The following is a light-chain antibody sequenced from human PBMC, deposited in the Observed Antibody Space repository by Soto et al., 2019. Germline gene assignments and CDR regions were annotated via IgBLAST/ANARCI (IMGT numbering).Light chain of an antibody. CDR2: SNN. CDR1: SSNIGDNT. CDR3: ATWDDRLNGVV. V-gene: IGLV1-44*01. J-gene: IGLJ2*01. Sequence: QSVLTQPPSASGTPGQRVTISCSGSSSNIGDNTVNWYQQLPGTAPKLLIYSNNQRPSGVPDRFSGSKSGTSASLAISGPQSEDETDYYCATWDDRLNGVVFGGGTKLTVL.